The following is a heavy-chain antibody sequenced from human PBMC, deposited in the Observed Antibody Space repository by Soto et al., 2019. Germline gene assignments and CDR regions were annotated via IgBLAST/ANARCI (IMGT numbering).Heavy chain of an antibody. V-gene: IGHV3-23*01. D-gene: IGHD3-16*01. CDR2: ISGSGGST. CDR1: GFTFTSYA. J-gene: IGHJ6*03. CDR3: AREGGGLYYYYYMDV. Sequence: EVQLLESGGGLVQPGGSLRLSCAASGFTFTSYAMSWVRQAPGKGLEWVSAISGSGGSTYYADSVKGRFTISRDNSKNTLYPQMNSLRAEDTAVYCCAREGGGLYYYYYMDVWGKGTTVTVSS.